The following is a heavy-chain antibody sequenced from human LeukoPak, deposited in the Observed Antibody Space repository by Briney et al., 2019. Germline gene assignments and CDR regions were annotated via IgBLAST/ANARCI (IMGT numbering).Heavy chain of an antibody. V-gene: IGHV4-59*01. D-gene: IGHD5-18*01. CDR1: GGSFSGYY. CDR3: AREMQAVDTASYYYYYYMDV. J-gene: IGHJ6*03. CDR2: IYYSGST. Sequence: SETLSLTCAVYGGSFSGYYWSWIRQPPGKGLEWIGYIYYSGSTNYNPSLKSRVTISVDTSKNQFSLKLSSVTAADTAVYYCAREMQAVDTASYYYYYYMDVWGKGTTVTVSS.